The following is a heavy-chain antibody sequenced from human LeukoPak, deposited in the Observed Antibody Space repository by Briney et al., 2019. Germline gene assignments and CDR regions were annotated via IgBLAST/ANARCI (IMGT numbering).Heavy chain of an antibody. V-gene: IGHV4-34*01. Sequence: PSETLSLTCAVYGGSFSGYYWSWIRQPPGKGLEWIGEINHSGSTNYNPSLKSRVTISVDTSKNQFSLKLSSVTAADTAVYYCARAGNYDFWSGRNYYNYYMDVWGKGTTVTVSS. CDR2: INHSGST. CDR1: GGSFSGYY. D-gene: IGHD3-3*01. J-gene: IGHJ6*03. CDR3: ARAGNYDFWSGRNYYNYYMDV.